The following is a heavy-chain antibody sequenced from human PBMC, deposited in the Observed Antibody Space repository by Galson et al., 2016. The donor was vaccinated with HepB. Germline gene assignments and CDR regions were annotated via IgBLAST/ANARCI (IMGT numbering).Heavy chain of an antibody. CDR3: ANALPRPGDYHFEN. CDR2: INSDGSRR. Sequence: SLRLSCAATGFTFSAYGMHWVRQAPGKGLAWVSRINSDGSRRIYADSVKGRFTISRDNAENTLHLQMNSLRAEETAVYYCANALPRPGDYHFENWGHGTLVTVSS. J-gene: IGHJ4*01. V-gene: IGHV3-74*01. CDR1: GFTFSAYG. D-gene: IGHD4-17*01.